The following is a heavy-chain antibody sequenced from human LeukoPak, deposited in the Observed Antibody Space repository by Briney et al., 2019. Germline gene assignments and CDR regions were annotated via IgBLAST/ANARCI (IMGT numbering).Heavy chain of an antibody. J-gene: IGHJ3*02. D-gene: IGHD7-27*01. CDR1: GFTFSSYD. CDR2: IGTAGDT. V-gene: IGHV3-13*01. Sequence: GGSLRLSCAASGFTFSSYDMHWVRRATGKGLEWVSAIGTAGDTYYPGSVKGRFTISRENAKNSLYLQMNSLRAGDTAVYYCARSRKLGDAFDIWGQGTMVTVSS. CDR3: ARSRKLGDAFDI.